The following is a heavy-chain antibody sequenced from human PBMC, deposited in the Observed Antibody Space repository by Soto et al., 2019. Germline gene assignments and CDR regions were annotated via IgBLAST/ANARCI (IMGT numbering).Heavy chain of an antibody. CDR3: ARDLQYSRLFYGMDV. Sequence: SETLSLTCTVSGGSISSGGYYWSWIRQHPGKSLEWIGYIYYSGSTYYNPSLKSRVTISVDTSKNQFSLKLSSVTAADTAVYYCARDLQYSRLFYGMDVWGQGTTVTVSS. J-gene: IGHJ6*02. CDR2: IYYSGST. V-gene: IGHV4-31*03. CDR1: GGSISSGGYY. D-gene: IGHD6-13*01.